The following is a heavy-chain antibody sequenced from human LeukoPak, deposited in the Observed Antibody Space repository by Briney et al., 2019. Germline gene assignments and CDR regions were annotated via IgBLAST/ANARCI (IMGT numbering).Heavy chain of an antibody. CDR3: ARHLRAVAGGRYFDY. V-gene: IGHV4-59*08. Sequence: LETLSLTCTVSGGSISGYYWSWIRQPPGKGLEWIGYIYHNGGTNYNPSLQSRLTISIDTSKNQFSLKLSSVTAADTAVYYCARHLRAVAGGRYFDYWGQGTQVTVSS. J-gene: IGHJ4*02. D-gene: IGHD6-19*01. CDR1: GGSISGYY. CDR2: IYHNGGT.